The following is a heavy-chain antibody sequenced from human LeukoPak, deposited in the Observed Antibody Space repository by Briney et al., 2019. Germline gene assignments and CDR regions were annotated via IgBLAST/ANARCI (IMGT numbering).Heavy chain of an antibody. CDR3: TKDQTPFY. Sequence: GGSLRLSCAASGFTFSRYGMTWVRQAPGKGLEWVGFIRSEAYGGTTEYAASVKSRFTISRDDSKRIAYLQMSSLKTEDTAVYYCTKDQTPFYWGQGTLVTVSS. V-gene: IGHV3-49*04. J-gene: IGHJ4*02. CDR1: GFTFSRYG. CDR2: IRSEAYGGTT.